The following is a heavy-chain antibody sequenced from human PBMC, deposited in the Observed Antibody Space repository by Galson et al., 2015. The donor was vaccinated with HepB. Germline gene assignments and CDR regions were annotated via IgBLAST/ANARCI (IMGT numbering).Heavy chain of an antibody. Sequence: SLRLSCAASGFTVSSNYMSWVRQAPGKGLEWVSVIYSGGSTYYADSVKGRFTISRDNSKNTLYLQMNSLRAEDTAVYYCARDPTHDYGDYHAFDIWGQGTMVTVSS. J-gene: IGHJ3*02. CDR1: GFTVSSNY. D-gene: IGHD4-17*01. CDR3: ARDPTHDYGDYHAFDI. CDR2: IYSGGST. V-gene: IGHV3-66*01.